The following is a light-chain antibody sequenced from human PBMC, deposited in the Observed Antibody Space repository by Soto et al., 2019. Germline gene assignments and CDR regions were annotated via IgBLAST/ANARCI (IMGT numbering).Light chain of an antibody. CDR2: EVT. CDR1: GSDIGAYTY. V-gene: IGLV2-8*01. CDR3: AAWDDRLDVYV. J-gene: IGLJ1*01. Sequence: QSALTQPPSASGSPGQSVTISCTGTGSDIGAYTYVSWYQHHPGTAPKLIIYEVTKRPSGVPDRFSGSKSGNTASLTVSGLQTEDEADYYCAAWDDRLDVYVFGTGTKVTVL.